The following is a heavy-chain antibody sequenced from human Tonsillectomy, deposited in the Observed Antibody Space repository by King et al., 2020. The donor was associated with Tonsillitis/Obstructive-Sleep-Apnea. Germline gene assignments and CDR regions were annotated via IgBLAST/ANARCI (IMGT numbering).Heavy chain of an antibody. CDR2: ITNNWGST. CDR1: GFPFSTYI. Sequence: VQLVESGGGLVQPGGSLRLSCSASGFPFSTYIMHWVRQAPGKGLEYVSAITNNWGSTYYADSVKGRFTISRDNSKNTLYLQMSGLGAEDTAVYYCVRGGYFDPWGQGTMVTVSS. V-gene: IGHV3-64D*06. J-gene: IGHJ5*02. D-gene: IGHD5-12*01. CDR3: VRGGYFDP.